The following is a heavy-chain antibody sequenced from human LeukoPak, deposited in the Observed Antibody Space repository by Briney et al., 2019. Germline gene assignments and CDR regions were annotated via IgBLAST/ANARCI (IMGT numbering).Heavy chain of an antibody. J-gene: IGHJ4*02. Sequence: LSLTCAVSGYSISSIHCWGWIRQPPGKGLEWVSYISSSGSTIYYADSVKGRFTISRDNAKNSLYLQMYSLRAEDTAVYYCASGYSGYHRLGRYFDYWGQGTLVTVSS. CDR3: ASGYSGYHRLGRYFDY. CDR2: ISSSGSTI. V-gene: IGHV3-11*04. D-gene: IGHD5-12*01. CDR1: GYSISSIHC.